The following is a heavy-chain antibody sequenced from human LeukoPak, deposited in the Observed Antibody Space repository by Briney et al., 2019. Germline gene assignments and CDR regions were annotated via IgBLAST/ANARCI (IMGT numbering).Heavy chain of an antibody. CDR2: ISAYNGNT. V-gene: IGHV1-18*01. CDR3: ARGGLDIVVVVAAKGDAFDI. Sequence: GASVKVSCKASGYTFTSYCISWVRQAPGQGLEWMGWISAYNGNTNYAQKLQGRVTMTTDTSTSTAYMELRSLRSDDTAVYYCARGGLDIVVVVAAKGDAFDIWGQGTMVTVSS. CDR1: GYTFTSYC. J-gene: IGHJ3*02. D-gene: IGHD2-15*01.